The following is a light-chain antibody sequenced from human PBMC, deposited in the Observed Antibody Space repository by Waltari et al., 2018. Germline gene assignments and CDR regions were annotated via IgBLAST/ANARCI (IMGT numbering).Light chain of an antibody. CDR1: QSVGTS. CDR3: QQYDDWPRT. J-gene: IGKJ1*01. Sequence: EIVMPQPPAPLCVSQGDRFTLSCRASQSVGTSLAWYQQRPGRAPRLLVYRASTRASDIPARFSGSGSGTDFTLSISTLQSEDFAVYYCQQYDDWPRTFGQGTKVEIK. CDR2: RAS. V-gene: IGKV3-15*01.